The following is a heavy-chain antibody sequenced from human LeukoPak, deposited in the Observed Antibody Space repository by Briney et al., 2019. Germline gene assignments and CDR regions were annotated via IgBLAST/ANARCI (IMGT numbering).Heavy chain of an antibody. V-gene: IGHV3-30*03. CDR2: VSYDGSNK. CDR1: GFTFSSYG. D-gene: IGHD6-19*01. CDR3: ARDSAWLALDY. J-gene: IGHJ4*02. Sequence: GGSLRLSCAASGFTFSSYGMHWVRQAPGKGLEWVAVVSYDGSNKYYADSVKGRFTISRDNSKNTLYLQMNSLRAEDTAVYYCARDSAWLALDYWGQGTLVTVSS.